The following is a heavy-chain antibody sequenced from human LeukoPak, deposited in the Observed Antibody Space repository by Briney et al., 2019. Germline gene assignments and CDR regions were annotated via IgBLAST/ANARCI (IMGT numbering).Heavy chain of an antibody. CDR2: INPNSGGT. J-gene: IGHJ5*02. Sequence: ASVKVSCKASGYTFTGYYMHWVRQAPGQGLEWMGRINPNSGGTNYAQKFQGRVTITRDTSISTAYMELSRLRSDDTAVYYCARDHQYSSGWSWFDPWGQGTLVTASS. V-gene: IGHV1-2*06. CDR3: ARDHQYSSGWSWFDP. D-gene: IGHD6-19*01. CDR1: GYTFTGYY.